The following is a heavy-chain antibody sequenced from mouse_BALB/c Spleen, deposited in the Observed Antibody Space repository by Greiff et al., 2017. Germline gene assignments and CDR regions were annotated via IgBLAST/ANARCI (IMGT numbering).Heavy chain of an antibody. CDR2: IWAGGST. Sequence: VQLQQSGPGLVAPSQSLSITCTVSGFSLTSYGVHWVRQPPGKGLEWLGVIWAGGSTNYNSALMSRLSISKDNSKSQVFLKMNSLQTDDTAMYYCAREGQTARATGWFAYWGQGTLVTVSA. CDR3: AREGQTARATGWFAY. D-gene: IGHD3-2*01. CDR1: GFSLTSYG. V-gene: IGHV2-9*02. J-gene: IGHJ3*01.